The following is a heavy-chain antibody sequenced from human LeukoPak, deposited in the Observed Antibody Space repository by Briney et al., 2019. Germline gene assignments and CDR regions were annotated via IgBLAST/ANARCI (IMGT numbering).Heavy chain of an antibody. CDR3: AKGLGVASLIVDALDM. CDR1: GFTFHDYA. CDR2: ITWNSGSV. Sequence: PGGPLRLSCAASGFTFHDYAMHWVRQVPGKGLEWVSGITWNSGSVQCADSVRGRFTISRDNAKNSLYLQMNSLRPEDMAFYYCAKGLGVASLIVDALDMWGQGTMVTV. J-gene: IGHJ3*02. D-gene: IGHD3/OR15-3a*01. V-gene: IGHV3-9*03.